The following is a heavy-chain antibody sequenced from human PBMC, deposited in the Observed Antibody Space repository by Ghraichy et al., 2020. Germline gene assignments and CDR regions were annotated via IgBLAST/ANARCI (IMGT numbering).Heavy chain of an antibody. CDR2: IIPIFGTA. Sequence: SVKVSCKASGGTFSSYAISWVRQAPGQGLEWMGGIIPIFGTANYAQKFQGRVTITADESTSTAYMELSSLRSEDTAVYYCARVGPPTAGKSGVVRISPQRYYYYGMDVWGQGTTVTVSS. CDR3: ARVGPPTAGKSGVVRISPQRYYYYGMDV. J-gene: IGHJ6*02. V-gene: IGHV1-69*13. CDR1: GGTFSSYA. D-gene: IGHD3-3*01.